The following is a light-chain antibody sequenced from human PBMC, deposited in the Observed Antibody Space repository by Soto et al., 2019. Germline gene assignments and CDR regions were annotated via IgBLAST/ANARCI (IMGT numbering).Light chain of an antibody. V-gene: IGKV3-20*01. J-gene: IGKJ1*01. CDR3: QQYGSSPRT. CDR2: SAS. Sequence: EIGLTQSPGTLSLSPGESATLSCRPSQSVNSSLAWYQQKPGQAPRLLIYSASSRANGIPDRFSGSGSGTDFTLTINRLEPEDFAVYYCQQYGSSPRTFGLGTKVEI. CDR1: QSVNSS.